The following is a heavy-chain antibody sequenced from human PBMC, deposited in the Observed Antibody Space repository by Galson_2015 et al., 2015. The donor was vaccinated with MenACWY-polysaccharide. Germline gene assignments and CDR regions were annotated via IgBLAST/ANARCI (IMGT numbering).Heavy chain of an antibody. V-gene: IGHV4-34*01. CDR2: INHTGST. D-gene: IGHD6-13*01. CDR3: ARGGSSSWYNRFDP. Sequence: SETLSLTCAVYGGSFSEYYWNWIRQPPGKGLEWIGEINHTGSTNNNPSLNSRVTISIDTSKNQFSLKLTSVTAADTAVYYCARGGSSSWYNRFDPWGQGTLVTVSS. J-gene: IGHJ5*02. CDR1: GGSFSEYY.